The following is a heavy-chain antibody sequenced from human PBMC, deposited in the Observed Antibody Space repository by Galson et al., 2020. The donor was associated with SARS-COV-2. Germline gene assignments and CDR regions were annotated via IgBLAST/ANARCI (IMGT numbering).Heavy chain of an antibody. J-gene: IGHJ4*02. CDR3: ARDRGYCDSSDSRFFDY. V-gene: IGHV3-11*01. D-gene: IGHD3-22*01. Sequence: NSGGSLRLSCAASGFTFSDYYMSWIRQAPGKGLKWVSYISSSGSTIYYADSLKGRFTISRDNAKKSLYLQMNSLRAEDTAVYYCARDRGYCDSSDSRFFDYWGQGTLVTVSS. CDR1: GFTFSDYY. CDR2: ISSSGSTI.